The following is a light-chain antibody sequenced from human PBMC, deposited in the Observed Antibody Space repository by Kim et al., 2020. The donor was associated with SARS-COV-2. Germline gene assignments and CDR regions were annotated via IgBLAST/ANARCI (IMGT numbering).Light chain of an antibody. V-gene: IGLV2-11*03. CDR1: SSNIGAYNY. CDR2: DVN. CDR3: CSYARGSVCV. Sequence: QSFAISCTGNSSNIGAYNYVSWYQQHPGKAPRVMIYDVNKWPSGVPDRFSGSKSANTASLTTSGLQAEDEADYYCCSYARGSVCVFGTGTKVTVL. J-gene: IGLJ1*01.